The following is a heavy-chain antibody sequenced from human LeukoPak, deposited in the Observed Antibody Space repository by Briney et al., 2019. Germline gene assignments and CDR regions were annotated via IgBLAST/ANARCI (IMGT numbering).Heavy chain of an antibody. J-gene: IGHJ6*03. Sequence: GGSLRLSCAASGFTFSSYGMSWVRQAPGKGLEWVSSISGSGGTTYYADSVKGRFTISRDISKNTLYLQMNSLRAEDTAVYYCAKGKNYYYYYNMDVWGKGTTVTVSS. CDR3: AKGKNYYYYYNMDV. CDR1: GFTFSSYG. V-gene: IGHV3-23*01. CDR2: ISGSGGTT.